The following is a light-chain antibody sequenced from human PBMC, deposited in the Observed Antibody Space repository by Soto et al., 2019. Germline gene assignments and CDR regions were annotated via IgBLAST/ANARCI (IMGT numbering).Light chain of an antibody. Sequence: DILMTQSPDSLAVSLGERATINFNSVQIVLYSSNNKNYLAWYQQKPGQPPKLLIYWASTRESGVPDRFSGSGSGTDFTLTISSLQAEDVAVYYCQQYYSTPPTFGQGTKVDI. J-gene: IGKJ1*01. CDR2: WAS. CDR1: QIVLYSSNNKNY. V-gene: IGKV4-1*01. CDR3: QQYYSTPPT.